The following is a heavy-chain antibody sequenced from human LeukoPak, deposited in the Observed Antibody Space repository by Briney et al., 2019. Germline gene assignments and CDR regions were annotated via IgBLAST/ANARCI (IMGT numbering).Heavy chain of an antibody. V-gene: IGHV3-21*01. CDR1: GFTFSSYS. CDR2: ISSSSSYI. D-gene: IGHD3-22*01. CDR3: AKDPAGSSGSN. J-gene: IGHJ4*02. Sequence: GGSLRLSCAASGFTFSSYSMNWVRQAPGKGLEWVSSISSSSSYIYYADSVKGRFTISRDNAKNSLYLQMNSLRAEDTAVYYCAKDPAGSSGSNWGQGTLVTVSS.